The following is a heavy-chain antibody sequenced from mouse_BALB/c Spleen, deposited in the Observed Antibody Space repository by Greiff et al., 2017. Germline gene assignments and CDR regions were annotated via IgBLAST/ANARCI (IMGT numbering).Heavy chain of an antibody. V-gene: IGHV2-6-4*01. CDR2: IWGGGST. J-gene: IGHJ3*01. D-gene: IGHD2-1*01. CDR1: GFSLSSFY. CDR3: ARGGNYDQAWFAY. Sequence: VMLVESGPGLVAPSQSLSITCTVSGFSLSSFYFHWVRQPPGKGLEWLGMIWGGGSTDYNSALKSRLSISKDNSKSQVFLKMNSLQTDDTAMYYCARGGNYDQAWFAYWGQGTLVTVSA.